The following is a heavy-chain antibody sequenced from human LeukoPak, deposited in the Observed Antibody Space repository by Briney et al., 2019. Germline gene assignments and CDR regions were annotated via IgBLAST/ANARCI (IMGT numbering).Heavy chain of an antibody. CDR2: INPNSGGT. V-gene: IGHV1-2*02. Sequence: GSSVKVSCKASGGTFSSYAISWVRQAPGQGLEWMGWINPNSGGTNYAQKFQGRVTMTRDTSISTAYMELSRLRSDDTAVYYCARDLLAYCGGDCYSDYWGQGTLVTVSS. D-gene: IGHD2-21*02. CDR1: GGTFSSYA. CDR3: ARDLLAYCGGDCYSDY. J-gene: IGHJ4*02.